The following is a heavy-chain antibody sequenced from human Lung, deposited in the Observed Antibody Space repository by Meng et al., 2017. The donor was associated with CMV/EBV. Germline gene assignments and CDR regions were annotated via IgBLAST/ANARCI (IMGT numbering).Heavy chain of an antibody. J-gene: IGHJ4*02. Sequence: GGSXRLXCAASGFTFSGYTMNWVRQAPGKGLEWVSSISSSSSYIYYADSVKGRFTISRDNARKSLYLQMNSLRVEDTAVYYCARDDGSYSSSSGAFDYWGQGTLVTVSS. CDR2: ISSSSSYI. CDR1: GFTFSGYT. D-gene: IGHD6-6*01. CDR3: ARDDGSYSSSSGAFDY. V-gene: IGHV3-21*01.